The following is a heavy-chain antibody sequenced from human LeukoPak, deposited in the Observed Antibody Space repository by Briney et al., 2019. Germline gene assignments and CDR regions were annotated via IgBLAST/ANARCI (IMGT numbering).Heavy chain of an antibody. Sequence: SETLSLTCTVSGGSISSSSYYWGWIRQPPGKGLEWIGSIYYSGSTYYNPSLKSRVTISVDTSKNQFSLKLSSVTAADTAVYYCARRQGVILGYFDYWGQGTLVTVSS. CDR2: IYYSGST. D-gene: IGHD3-10*01. J-gene: IGHJ4*02. V-gene: IGHV4-39*01. CDR3: ARRQGVILGYFDY. CDR1: GGSISSSSYY.